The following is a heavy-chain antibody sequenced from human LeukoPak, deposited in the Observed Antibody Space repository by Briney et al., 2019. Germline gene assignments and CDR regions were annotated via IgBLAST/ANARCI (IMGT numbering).Heavy chain of an antibody. CDR3: AREMAQGGATPN. Sequence: PRASVKVSCKASGGTFSSYAISWMRQAPGQGLEWMGGIIPIFGTANYAQKFQGRVTITADESTSTAYMELSSLRSADTAVYYCAREMAQGGATPNWGQGTLVTVSS. J-gene: IGHJ4*02. CDR2: IIPIFGTA. D-gene: IGHD1-26*01. V-gene: IGHV1-69*13. CDR1: GGTFSSYA.